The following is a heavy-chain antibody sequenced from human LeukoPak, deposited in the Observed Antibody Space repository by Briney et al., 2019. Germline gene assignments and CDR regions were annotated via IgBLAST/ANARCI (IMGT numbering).Heavy chain of an antibody. J-gene: IGHJ4*02. CDR2: ISAYNGNT. CDR1: GYTFTSYG. CDR3: ARDPRVFYDGSGYYDY. V-gene: IGHV1-18*01. Sequence: ASVKVSCKASGYTFTSYGISWVRQAPGQGLEWMGWISAYNGNTNYAQKLQGRVTMTTDTSTSTAYMELRSLRSDDTAVYYCARDPRVFYDGSGYYDYWGQGTLVTVSS. D-gene: IGHD3-22*01.